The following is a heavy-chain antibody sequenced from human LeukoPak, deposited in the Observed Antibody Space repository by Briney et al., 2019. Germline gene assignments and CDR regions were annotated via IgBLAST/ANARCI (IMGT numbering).Heavy chain of an antibody. CDR3: ARDRPSGYDYVWGSYRSLDY. CDR1: GFTFSTYA. D-gene: IGHD3-16*02. CDR2: VSGTGGRT. Sequence: GGSLRLSCAASGFTFSTYAMSWVRQAPGKGLEWVSVVSGTGGRTYYADSVKGRFTISRDNAKNSLYLQMNSLRAEDTAVYYCARDRPSGYDYVWGSYRSLDYWGQGTLVTVSS. V-gene: IGHV3-23*01. J-gene: IGHJ4*02.